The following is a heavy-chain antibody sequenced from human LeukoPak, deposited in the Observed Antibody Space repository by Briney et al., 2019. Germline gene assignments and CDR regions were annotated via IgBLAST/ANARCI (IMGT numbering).Heavy chain of an antibody. CDR3: ARDPKGYDAFDI. J-gene: IGHJ3*02. CDR1: GYSISSGYY. Sequence: SETLSLTCTVSGYSISSGYYWGWIRQPPGKGLEWIGSIYHSGSTHYNPSLKSRVTISVDTSKNQFSLKLSSVTAADTAVYYCARDPKGYDAFDIWGQGTMVTVSS. D-gene: IGHD2-15*01. V-gene: IGHV4-38-2*02. CDR2: IYHSGST.